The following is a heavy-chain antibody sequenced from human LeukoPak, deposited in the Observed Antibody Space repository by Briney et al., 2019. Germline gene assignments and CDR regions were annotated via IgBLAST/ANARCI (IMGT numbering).Heavy chain of an antibody. CDR2: IYYSGST. J-gene: IGHJ6*03. V-gene: IGHV4-39*07. Sequence: KPSETLSLTCTVSGGSISSSSYYWGWIRQPPGKGLEWIGSIYYSGSTYYNPSLKSRVTISVDTSKNQFSLKLSSVTAADTAVYYCAKTYYDILTGYGGPYYMDVWGKGTTVTVSS. CDR3: AKTYYDILTGYGGPYYMDV. CDR1: GGSISSSSYY. D-gene: IGHD3-9*01.